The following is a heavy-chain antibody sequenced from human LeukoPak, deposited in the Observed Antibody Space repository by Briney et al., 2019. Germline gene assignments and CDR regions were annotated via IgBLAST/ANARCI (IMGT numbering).Heavy chain of an antibody. CDR3: ARSIVGASTVDY. J-gene: IGHJ4*02. CDR2: IYYSGST. CDR1: GGSISSYY. Sequence: SETLSLACTVSGGSISSYYWSWIRQPPGKGLEWIGYIYYSGSTNYNPSLKSRVTISVDTSKNQFSLKLSSVTAADTAVYYCARSIVGASTVDYWGQGTLVTVSS. V-gene: IGHV4-59*01. D-gene: IGHD1-26*01.